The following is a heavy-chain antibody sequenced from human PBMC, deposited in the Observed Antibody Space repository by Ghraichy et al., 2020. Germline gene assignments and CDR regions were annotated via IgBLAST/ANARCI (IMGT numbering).Heavy chain of an antibody. CDR1: GGSISSYY. J-gene: IGHJ2*01. CDR3: ARGRSSGWSPWYFDL. D-gene: IGHD6-19*01. CDR2: IYYSGST. V-gene: IGHV4-59*01. Sequence: SETLSLTCTVSGGSISSYYWSWIRQPPGKGLEWIGYIYYSGSTNYNPSLKSRVTISVDTSKNQFSLKLSSVTVADTAVYYCARGRSSGWSPWYFDLWGRGTLVTVSS.